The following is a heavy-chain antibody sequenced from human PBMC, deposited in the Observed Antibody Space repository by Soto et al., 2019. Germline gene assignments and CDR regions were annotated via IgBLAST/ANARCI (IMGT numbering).Heavy chain of an antibody. Sequence: GGSLRLSCAASGFTFSTYSMNWVRQAPGKGLEWVSSISSSSNYIYYLDSVKGRFTISRDNAKNSLYLQMNSLRAEDTAMYYCTRELTYSDYWGQGTLVTVSS. V-gene: IGHV3-21*01. CDR3: TRELTYSDY. J-gene: IGHJ4*02. CDR2: ISSSSNYI. CDR1: GFTFSTYS. D-gene: IGHD3-9*01.